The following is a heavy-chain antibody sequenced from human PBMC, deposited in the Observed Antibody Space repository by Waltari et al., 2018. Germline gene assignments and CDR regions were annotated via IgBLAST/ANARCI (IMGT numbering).Heavy chain of an antibody. CDR1: GFTLDDYA. J-gene: IGHJ3*02. CDR3: AKDMTAIDAFDI. V-gene: IGHV3-9*01. Sequence: EVQLVESGGGLVQPGRSLRLSCAASGFTLDDYAMHRLRQAPGKGLEWVSGISWNSGSIGYADSVKGRFTISRDNAKNSLYLQMNSLRAEDTALYYCAKDMTAIDAFDIWGQGTMVTVSS. CDR2: ISWNSGSI.